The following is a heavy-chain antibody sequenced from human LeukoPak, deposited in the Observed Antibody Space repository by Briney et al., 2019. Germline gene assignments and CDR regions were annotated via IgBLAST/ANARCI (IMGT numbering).Heavy chain of an antibody. J-gene: IGHJ1*01. Sequence: GGSLRLSCAASGFTFDDYAMHWVRQAPGEGLEWVSGISWNSGSIGYADSVKGRFTISRDNAKNSLYLQMNSLRAEDMALYYCAKAPMATITSLYFQHWGQGTLVTVSS. CDR1: GFTFDDYA. D-gene: IGHD5-24*01. V-gene: IGHV3-9*03. CDR2: ISWNSGSI. CDR3: AKAPMATITSLYFQH.